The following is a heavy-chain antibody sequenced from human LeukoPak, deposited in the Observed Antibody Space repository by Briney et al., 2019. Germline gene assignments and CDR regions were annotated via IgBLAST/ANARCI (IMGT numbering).Heavy chain of an antibody. V-gene: IGHV4-34*01. J-gene: IGHJ5*02. CDR3: AREESGYSYGPNWFDP. CDR1: GGSFSGYY. CDR2: INHSGST. D-gene: IGHD5-18*01. Sequence: SETLSLTCAVYGGSFSGYYWSWIRQPPGKGLEWIGEINHSGSTNYNPSLKSRVTISVDTSKNQFSLKLSSVTAADTAVYYCAREESGYSYGPNWFDPWGQGTLVTVSS.